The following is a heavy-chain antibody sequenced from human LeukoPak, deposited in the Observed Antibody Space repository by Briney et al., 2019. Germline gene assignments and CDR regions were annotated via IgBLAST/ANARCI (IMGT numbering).Heavy chain of an antibody. J-gene: IGHJ5*02. Sequence: ASVKVSCKASGGTFSSYAISWVRQAPGQGLEWMGGIIPIFGTANYAQKFQGRVTITTDESTSTAYMELSSLRSEDTAVYYCARDTFRRSSSWDNWFDPWGQGTLVTVSS. D-gene: IGHD6-13*01. V-gene: IGHV1-69*05. CDR2: IIPIFGTA. CDR1: GGTFSSYA. CDR3: ARDTFRRSSSWDNWFDP.